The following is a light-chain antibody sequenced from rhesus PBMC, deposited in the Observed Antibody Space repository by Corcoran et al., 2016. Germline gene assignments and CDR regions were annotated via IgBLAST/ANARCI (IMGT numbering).Light chain of an antibody. CDR1: QDITNN. Sequence: DIQMTQSPSSLSASIGDRVTITCQASQDITNNLAWYQQKPGKVPNLLIYKASTLNSWVPSRFSGSGAGTDFTLTISSLQPEDFASYYCQHGYGTPLYSFGQGTKVEIK. V-gene: IGKV1-25*01. J-gene: IGKJ2*01. CDR2: KAS. CDR3: QHGYGTPLYS.